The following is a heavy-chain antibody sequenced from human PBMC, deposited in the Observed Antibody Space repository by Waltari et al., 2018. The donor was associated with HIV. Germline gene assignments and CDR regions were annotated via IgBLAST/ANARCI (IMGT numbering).Heavy chain of an antibody. CDR1: GFPVKLNY. V-gene: IGHV3-66*01. J-gene: IGHJ4*02. D-gene: IGHD2-15*01. Sequence: EVQLVESGGGLCEPGGWLRLSCTVSGFPVKLNYMSWIRQEPGKGLEWVSVSYSRVAAEYAESVRGRFTISRDNSKNTLYLQMNSLRAEDTAVYYCARDYRGESGGSPFDYWGQGTLVTVSS. CDR2: SYSRVAA. CDR3: ARDYRGESGGSPFDY.